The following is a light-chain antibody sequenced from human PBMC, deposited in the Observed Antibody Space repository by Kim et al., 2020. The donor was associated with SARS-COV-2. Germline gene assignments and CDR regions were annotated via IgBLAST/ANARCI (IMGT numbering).Light chain of an antibody. V-gene: IGLV3-19*01. CDR2: GEN. J-gene: IGLJ1*01. CDR1: SLRTYF. CDR3: NSRDISAKRYV. Sequence: SSELTQDPAVSVALGQTIRITCQGDSLRTYFASWYQQKPGQAPVLVLYGENNRPSGIPDRFSASTSGNTASLTITGAQAEDEADYYCNSRDISAKRYVFG.